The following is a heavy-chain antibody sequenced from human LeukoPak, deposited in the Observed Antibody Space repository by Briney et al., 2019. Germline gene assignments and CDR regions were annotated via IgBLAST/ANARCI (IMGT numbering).Heavy chain of an antibody. J-gene: IGHJ4*02. V-gene: IGHV2-5*02. Sequence: SGPTLVKPTQTLTLTCTFSGFSLSTSGVGVGWIRQPPGKALEWLALIYWDDDKRYSPSLKSRLTITKDTSKNQVVLTVTNMDPVDTATYYCTHSDYDFWSGYYSCFDYWGQGTLVTVSS. CDR1: GFSLSTSGVG. CDR3: THSDYDFWSGYYSCFDY. D-gene: IGHD3-3*01. CDR2: IYWDDDK.